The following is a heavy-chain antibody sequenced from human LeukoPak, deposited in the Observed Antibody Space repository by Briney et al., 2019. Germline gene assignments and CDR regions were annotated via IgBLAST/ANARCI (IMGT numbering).Heavy chain of an antibody. J-gene: IGHJ3*02. CDR2: ISAYNGDT. V-gene: IGHV1-18*01. CDR3: ARGGYCSSTSCLKNAFDI. D-gene: IGHD2-2*01. Sequence: ASVKVSCKASGYTFTNYGISWVRQAPGQGLEWMGWISAYNGDTSYAQKLQGRVTITADESTSTAYMELSSLRSEDTAVYYCARGGYCSSTSCLKNAFDIWGQGTMVTVSS. CDR1: GYTFTNYG.